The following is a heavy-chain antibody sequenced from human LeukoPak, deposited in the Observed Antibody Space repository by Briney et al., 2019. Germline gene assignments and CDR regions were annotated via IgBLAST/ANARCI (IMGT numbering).Heavy chain of an antibody. CDR3: ARGGARRAGAYYYDSSGYWYWFDP. CDR1: GGSISSGGYY. V-gene: IGHV4-31*03. J-gene: IGHJ5*02. CDR2: IYYSGST. Sequence: SQTLSLTCTVSGGSISSGGYYWSWIRQHPGKGLEWIGYIYYSGSTYYNPSLKSRVTISVDTSKNQFSLKLSSVTAADTAVYCCARGGARRAGAYYYDSSGYWYWFDPWGQGTLVTVSS. D-gene: IGHD3-22*01.